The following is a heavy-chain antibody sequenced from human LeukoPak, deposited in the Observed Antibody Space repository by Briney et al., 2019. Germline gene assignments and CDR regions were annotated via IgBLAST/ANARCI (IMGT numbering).Heavy chain of an antibody. V-gene: IGHV3-9*01. Sequence: PGGSLRLSCAASGFTFDDYAMHWVRQAPGKGLEWVSGISWNSGSIGYADSVKGRFTISRDNAKNSLYLQMNSLRAEDTALYYCAKDRVLGTMVRGVIITLPQAGFDYWGQGTLVTVSS. CDR1: GFTFDDYA. J-gene: IGHJ4*02. CDR2: ISWNSGSI. CDR3: AKDRVLGTMVRGVIITLPQAGFDY. D-gene: IGHD3-10*01.